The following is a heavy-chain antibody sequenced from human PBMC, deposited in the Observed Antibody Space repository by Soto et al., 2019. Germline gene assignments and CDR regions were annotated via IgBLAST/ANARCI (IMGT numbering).Heavy chain of an antibody. CDR2: INPISGGT. D-gene: IGHD1-7*01. V-gene: IGHV1-2*02. CDR1: GYTFTGYY. J-gene: IGHJ4*02. Sequence: QVQLVQSGAELKKPGASVKVSCKASGYTFTGYYIHWVRQAPGQGLEWVGWINPISGGTTYAQKFQGRVSMTRDTSINTDYMELSGLRSDDTAVYYCARVPGLELLDFWGQGTLITVSS. CDR3: ARVPGLELLDF.